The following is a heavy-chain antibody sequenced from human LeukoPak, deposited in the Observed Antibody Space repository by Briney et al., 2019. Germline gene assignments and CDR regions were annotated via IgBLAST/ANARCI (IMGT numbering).Heavy chain of an antibody. V-gene: IGHV1-69*13. CDR2: IIPIFGTA. Sequence: WASVKVSCKASGGTFSSYAISWVRQAPGQGLEWMGGIIPIFGTANYAQKFQGRVTITADESTSTAYMELSSLRSEDTAVYYCARMDSSGSYYYYGMDVWGQGTTVTVSS. CDR1: GGTFSSYA. D-gene: IGHD6-19*01. J-gene: IGHJ6*02. CDR3: ARMDSSGSYYYYGMDV.